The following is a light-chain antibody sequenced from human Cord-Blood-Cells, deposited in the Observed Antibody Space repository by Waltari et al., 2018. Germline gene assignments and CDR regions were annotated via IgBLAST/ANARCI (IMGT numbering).Light chain of an antibody. V-gene: IGKV1-39*01. Sequence: DIQLTQSPSSLSASVGDRVTLTCRASQSISSYLNWYQQKPGKAPKLLIYAASSSQSGVPARFSGSGSGTDFTLTISSLQPEDFATYYCQQSYSTPITFGQGTRLEIK. CDR3: QQSYSTPIT. CDR1: QSISSY. J-gene: IGKJ5*01. CDR2: AAS.